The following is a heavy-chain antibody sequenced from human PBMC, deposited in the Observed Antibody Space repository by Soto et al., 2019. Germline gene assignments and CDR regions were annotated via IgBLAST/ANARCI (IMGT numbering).Heavy chain of an antibody. CDR1: GFTFINFA. Sequence: PGGSLRLSCAASGFTFINFAMTWVRQAPGKGLDWVSTISGSGGNTYYADSVKGRFSISRDNSKSTLYLQMNSLRTGDTAVYYCVKELDFWSGYYGMDVWGQGTTVTVSS. D-gene: IGHD3-3*01. CDR2: ISGSGGNT. CDR3: VKELDFWSGYYGMDV. J-gene: IGHJ6*02. V-gene: IGHV3-23*01.